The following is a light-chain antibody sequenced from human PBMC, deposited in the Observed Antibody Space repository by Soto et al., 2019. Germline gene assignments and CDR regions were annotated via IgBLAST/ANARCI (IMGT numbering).Light chain of an antibody. J-gene: IGLJ1*01. CDR2: STT. CDR1: TGPVTSGFY. CDR3: LLYYGGSYV. Sequence: QAVVTQEPSLTVSPGVTVTLTCASSTGPVTSGFYPHWVQQKPGQAPRKLIYSTTNKHSWTPARFSGSLLGGKAALTLSGVQPEDEADYYCLLYYGGSYVFGAATKVTV. V-gene: IGLV7-43*01.